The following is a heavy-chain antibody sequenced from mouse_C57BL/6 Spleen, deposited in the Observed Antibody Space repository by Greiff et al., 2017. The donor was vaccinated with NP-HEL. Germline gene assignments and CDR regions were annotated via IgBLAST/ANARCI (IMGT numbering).Heavy chain of an antibody. V-gene: IGHV1-64*01. D-gene: IGHD3-2*02. J-gene: IGHJ4*01. CDR1: GYTFTSYW. CDR2: IHPNSGST. CDR3: ASPGSGYAMDY. Sequence: QVQLQQPGAELVKPGASVKLSCKASGYTFTSYWMHWVKQRPGQGLEWIGMIHPNSGSTNYNEKFKSKATLTVDKSSSTAYMQLSSLTSEDSAVYYCASPGSGYAMDYWGQGTSVTVSS.